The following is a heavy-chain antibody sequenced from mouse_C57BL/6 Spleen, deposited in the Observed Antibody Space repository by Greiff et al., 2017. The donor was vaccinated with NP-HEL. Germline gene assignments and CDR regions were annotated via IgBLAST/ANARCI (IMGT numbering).Heavy chain of an antibody. CDR2: IYPGDGDT. J-gene: IGHJ1*03. Sequence: VQLQQSGAELVKPGASVKISCKASGYAFSSYWMNWVKQRPGKGLEWIGQIYPGDGDTNYNGKFQGKATLTADKSSSTAYLQLSSLTSEDSAVYVGARYGYGSSTYWYFDVWGTGTTVTVSA. V-gene: IGHV1-80*01. D-gene: IGHD1-1*01. CDR3: ARYGYGSSTYWYFDV. CDR1: GYAFSSYW.